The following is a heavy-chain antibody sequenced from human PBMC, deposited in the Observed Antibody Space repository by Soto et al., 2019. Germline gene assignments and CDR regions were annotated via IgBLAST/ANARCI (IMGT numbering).Heavy chain of an antibody. CDR2: IYWNDDK. D-gene: IGHD2-21*02. Sequence: QITLKESGPTLVKPTQTLTLTCTLSGFSHSTSGVAVGWIRQPPGKALEWLGHIYWNDDKYYSTSLKSRLSLTKDTSKNQVVLTMINVDPVDTGTYYCARLLTAALFSYDLWGQGTLVTVSS. CDR3: ARLLTAALFSYDL. V-gene: IGHV2-5*01. J-gene: IGHJ5*02. CDR1: GFSHSTSGVA.